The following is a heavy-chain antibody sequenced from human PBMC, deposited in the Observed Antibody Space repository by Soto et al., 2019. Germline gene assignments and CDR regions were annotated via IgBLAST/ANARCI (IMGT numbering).Heavy chain of an antibody. J-gene: IGHJ6*02. CDR3: AKDGASGSYPPYYYYGMDV. V-gene: IGHV3-23*01. CDR2: ISGSGGNA. Sequence: EVQLLESGGGLVQPGGSLRLSCAASGFTFSSYAMSWVRQAPGKGLEWVSTISGSGGNAYYADSVKGRCTISRDNSKNTLHLQMNSLRADDTAVYYCAKDGASGSYPPYYYYGMDVWGQGTTVTVSS. CDR1: GFTFSSYA. D-gene: IGHD1-26*01.